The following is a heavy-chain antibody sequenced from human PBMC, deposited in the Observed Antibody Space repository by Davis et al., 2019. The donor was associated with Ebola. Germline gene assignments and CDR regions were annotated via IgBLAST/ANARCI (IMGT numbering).Heavy chain of an antibody. CDR2: ISSHGNTK. CDR1: GFAFSSNG. V-gene: IGHV3-30*03. CDR3: ARVQNYDFWSGLGY. J-gene: IGHJ4*02. D-gene: IGHD3-3*01. Sequence: GESLKISCAASGFAFSSNGMHWVRQAPGKGLEWVAVISSHGNTKYYGDSVKGRFIVSRDNSKNTLSLQMNSLRGEDTAVYYCARVQNYDFWSGLGYWGQGVLVTVSS.